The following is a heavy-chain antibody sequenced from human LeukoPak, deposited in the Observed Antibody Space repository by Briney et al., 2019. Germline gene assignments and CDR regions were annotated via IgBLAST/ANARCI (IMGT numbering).Heavy chain of an antibody. V-gene: IGHV4-30-4*08. J-gene: IGHJ4*02. D-gene: IGHD5-24*01. CDR1: GRSISSGDYY. CDR2: IYYSGST. Sequence: SETLSLTCTVSGRSISSGDYYWSWIRQPPGKGLEWIGYIYYSGSTYYNPSLKSRVTISVDTSKNPFSLKLSSVTAADTAVYYCARDGYNRIDDWGQGTLVTVSS. CDR3: ARDGYNRIDD.